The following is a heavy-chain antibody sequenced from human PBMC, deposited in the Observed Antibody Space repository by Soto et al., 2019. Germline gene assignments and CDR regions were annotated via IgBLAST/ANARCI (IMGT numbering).Heavy chain of an antibody. V-gene: IGHV4-34*01. CDR1: GGSFSGYY. CDR3: AKTTYYYGSGSYYRWFDP. CDR2: INHSGST. D-gene: IGHD3-10*01. J-gene: IGHJ5*02. Sequence: QVQLQQWGAGLLKPSETLSLTCAVHGGSFSGYYWSWIRQPPGKGLEWIGEINHSGSTNYNPSLKSRYTISVDXXKXFXXLNLSSLTAADTAVFYCAKTTYYYGSGSYYRWFDPWGHGTLVTVSS.